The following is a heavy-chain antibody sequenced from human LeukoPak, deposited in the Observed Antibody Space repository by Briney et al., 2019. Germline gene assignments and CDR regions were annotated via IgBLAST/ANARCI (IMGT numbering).Heavy chain of an antibody. Sequence: GGSLRLSCAASGFTFSSYWMSWVRQAPGKGLEWVANIKQDGSEKYYVDSVKGRFTISRDNAKNSLHLQMNSLRAEDTAVYYCARDYCSGGSCYYDYWGQGTLVTVSS. D-gene: IGHD2-15*01. CDR3: ARDYCSGGSCYYDY. CDR1: GFTFSSYW. V-gene: IGHV3-7*01. J-gene: IGHJ4*02. CDR2: IKQDGSEK.